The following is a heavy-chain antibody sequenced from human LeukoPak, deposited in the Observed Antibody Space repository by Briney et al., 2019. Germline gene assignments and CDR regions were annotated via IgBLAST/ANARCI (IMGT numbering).Heavy chain of an antibody. V-gene: IGHV4-4*02. CDR3: ARGGDRRGFDY. CDR2: IYHSGST. Sequence: PSETLSLTCAVSGGSISSSNWWSWVRQPPGKGLEWIGQIYHSGSTSSNPALQSRVTISVDMSDNHFSLKMRSMTAADTAVYFCARGGDRRGFDYWGQGTLVTVSS. CDR1: GGSISSSNW. D-gene: IGHD1-14*01. J-gene: IGHJ4*02.